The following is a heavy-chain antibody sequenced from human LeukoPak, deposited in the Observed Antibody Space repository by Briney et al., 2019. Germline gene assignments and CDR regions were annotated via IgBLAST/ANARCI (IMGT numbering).Heavy chain of an antibody. CDR2: MNPNSGNT. D-gene: IGHD3-10*01. Sequence: ASVKVSCKASGYTFTSYDINWVRQATGQGLEWMGWMNPNSGNTGYAQKFQGRVTMTRNTSISTAYMELSSLSSEDTAVYYCARGSPVGYYYGSGDYFDYWGQGTLVTVSS. CDR1: GYTFTSYD. V-gene: IGHV1-8*01. CDR3: ARGSPVGYYYGSGDYFDY. J-gene: IGHJ4*02.